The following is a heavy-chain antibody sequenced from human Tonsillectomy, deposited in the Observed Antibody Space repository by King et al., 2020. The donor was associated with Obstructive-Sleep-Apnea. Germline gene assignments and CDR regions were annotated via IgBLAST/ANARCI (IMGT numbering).Heavy chain of an antibody. CDR3: ARDILGMGKQQQKMFDI. Sequence: QLQESGPGLVKPSETLSLTCTVSGYSISSGYYWGWIRQPPGKGLEWIGSIYHSGSTYYNPSLKSRVTISVDTSKNQFSLKLSSVTAADTAVYYCARDILGMGKQQQKMFDIWGQGTMVTVSS. CDR1: GYSISSGYY. D-gene: IGHD6-13*01. J-gene: IGHJ3*02. CDR2: IYHSGST. V-gene: IGHV4-38-2*02.